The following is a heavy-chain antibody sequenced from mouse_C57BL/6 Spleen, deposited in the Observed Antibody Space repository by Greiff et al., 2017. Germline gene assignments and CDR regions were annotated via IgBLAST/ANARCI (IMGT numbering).Heavy chain of an antibody. CDR1: GFTFSSYA. D-gene: IGHD2-4*01. Sequence: EVKLQESGGGLVKPGGSLKLSCAASGFTFSSYAMSWVRQTPEKRLEWVATISDGGSYTYYPDNVKGRFTISRDNAKNNLYLQMSHLKSEDTAMYYCAREGDYGGPWAYWGQGTLVTVSA. V-gene: IGHV5-4*01. J-gene: IGHJ3*01. CDR3: AREGDYGGPWAY. CDR2: ISDGGSYT.